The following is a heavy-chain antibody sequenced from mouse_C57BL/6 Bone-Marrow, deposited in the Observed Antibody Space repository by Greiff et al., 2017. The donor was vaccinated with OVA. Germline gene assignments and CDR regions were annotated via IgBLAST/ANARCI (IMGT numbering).Heavy chain of an antibody. CDR1: GFTFSSYA. J-gene: IGHJ2*01. D-gene: IGHD2-2*01. Sequence: EVMLVESGEGLVKPGGSLKLSCAASGFTFSSYAMSWVRQTPEKRLEWVAYISSGGDYIYYADTVKGRFTISRDNARNNLYLQMSSLKSEDTAMYYCTREYYGYDVNYFDYWGQGTTLTVSS. CDR3: TREYYGYDVNYFDY. V-gene: IGHV5-9-1*02. CDR2: ISSGGDYI.